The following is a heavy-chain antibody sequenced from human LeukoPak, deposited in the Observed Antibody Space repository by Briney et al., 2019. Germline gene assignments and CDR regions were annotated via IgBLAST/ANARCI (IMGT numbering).Heavy chain of an antibody. CDR1: GFIFSTYW. CDR3: AKAKNYYDSSGNDY. CDR2: INGGGGST. V-gene: IGHV3-23*01. Sequence: PGGSLRLSCTASGFIFSTYWMTWVRQAPGKGLDWVSSINGGGGSTYYADSVKGRFTISRDNSKNTLYLQMNSLRAEDTAVYYCAKAKNYYDSSGNDYWGQGTLVTVSS. D-gene: IGHD3-22*01. J-gene: IGHJ4*02.